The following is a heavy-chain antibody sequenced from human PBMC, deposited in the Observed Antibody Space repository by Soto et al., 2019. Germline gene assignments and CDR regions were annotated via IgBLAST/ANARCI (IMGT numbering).Heavy chain of an antibody. D-gene: IGHD5-18*01. V-gene: IGHV3-30-3*01. CDR1: GFTFSSYA. J-gene: IGHJ3*02. Sequence: QVQLVESGGGVVQPGRSLRLSCAAAGFTFSSYAMHWVRQAPGKGLEWVAVISYDGSNKYYADSVKGRFTISRDNSKNTLYLQMNSLRAEDTAVYYCARTAMVVNDAFDIWGQGTMVNVSS. CDR3: ARTAMVVNDAFDI. CDR2: ISYDGSNK.